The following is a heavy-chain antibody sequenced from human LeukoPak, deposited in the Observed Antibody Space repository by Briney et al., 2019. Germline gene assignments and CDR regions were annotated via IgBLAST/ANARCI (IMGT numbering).Heavy chain of an antibody. Sequence: ASVKVSCKASGYTFTGYYMHWVRQAPGQGLEWMGWINPNSGGTNYAQKFQGRVTMTRDTSISTAYMELSRLRSDDTAVYYCARDGYGGYAGRYYWGQGTLVTVSS. J-gene: IGHJ4*02. V-gene: IGHV1-2*02. D-gene: IGHD4-17*01. CDR1: GYTFTGYY. CDR2: INPNSGGT. CDR3: ARDGYGGYAGRYY.